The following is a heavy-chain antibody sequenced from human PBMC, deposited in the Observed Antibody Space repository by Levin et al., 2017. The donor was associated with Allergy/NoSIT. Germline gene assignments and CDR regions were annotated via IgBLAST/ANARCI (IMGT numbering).Heavy chain of an antibody. J-gene: IGHJ2*01. V-gene: IGHV4-30-2*01. D-gene: IGHD2-15*01. Sequence: KASETLSLTCAVSGGPITSGGSCWNWIRQPPGKGLEWIAYISHSDHAYYNPSLEGRITVSVDRSKHQFSLRLTSVTAADTAVYFCARTPRSDWYFDLWGRGTLVTVSS. CDR2: ISHSDHA. CDR3: ARTPRSDWYFDL. CDR1: GGPITSGGSC.